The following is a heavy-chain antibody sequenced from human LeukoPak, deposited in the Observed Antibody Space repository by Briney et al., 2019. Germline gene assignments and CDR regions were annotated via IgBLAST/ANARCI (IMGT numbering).Heavy chain of an antibody. CDR1: GYTFTGYY. CDR2: INPNSGGT. V-gene: IGHV1-2*06. D-gene: IGHD3-16*02. CDR3: ARDRGLFKFGGVIAAIY. Sequence: ASVKVSCKASGYTFTGYYMHWVRQAPGQGLEWMGRINPNSGGTNYAQKFQGRVTMTRDTSISTAYMELSRLRPDDTAVYYCARDRGLFKFGGVIAAIYWGQGTLVTVSS. J-gene: IGHJ4*02.